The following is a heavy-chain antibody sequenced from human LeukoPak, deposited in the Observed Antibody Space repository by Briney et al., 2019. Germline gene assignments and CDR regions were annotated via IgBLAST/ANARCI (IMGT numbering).Heavy chain of an antibody. Sequence: PSETLSLTCTVSGGSNSSYYWSWIRQPPGKGLEWIGYIYYSGSTNYNPSLKSRVTISVDTSKNQFSPKLSSVTAADTALYYCARGEGATGKAFDIWGQGTMLTVSS. D-gene: IGHD1-26*01. CDR3: ARGEGATGKAFDI. CDR1: GGSNSSYY. V-gene: IGHV4-59*01. CDR2: IYYSGST. J-gene: IGHJ3*02.